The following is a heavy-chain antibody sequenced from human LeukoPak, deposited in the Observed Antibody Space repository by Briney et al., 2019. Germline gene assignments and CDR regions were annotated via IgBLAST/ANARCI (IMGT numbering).Heavy chain of an antibody. CDR2: INSDGSST. CDR3: ARGYSYGKYYFDY. CDR1: GFTFSSYW. V-gene: IGHV3-74*01. D-gene: IGHD5-18*01. Sequence: PGGSLRLSCAASGFTFSSYWMHWARQAPGKGLVWVSRINSDGSSTSYADSVKGRFTISRDNAKNTLYLQMNSLRAEDTAVYYCARGYSYGKYYFDYWGQGTLVTVSS. J-gene: IGHJ4*02.